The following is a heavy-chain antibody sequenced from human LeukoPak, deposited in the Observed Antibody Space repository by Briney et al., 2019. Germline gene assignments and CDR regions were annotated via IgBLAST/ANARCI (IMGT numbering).Heavy chain of an antibody. CDR2: ISSSSSYI. CDR3: ARDRVVRGIIKYYYGMDV. D-gene: IGHD3-10*01. J-gene: IGHJ6*02. Sequence: GGSLRLSCAASGFTFSSYSMNWVRQAPGKGLEWVSSISSSSSYIYYADSVKGRFTISRDSAKNSLYLQMNSLRAEDTAVYYCARDRVVRGIIKYYYGMDVWGRGTTVTVSS. CDR1: GFTFSSYS. V-gene: IGHV3-21*01.